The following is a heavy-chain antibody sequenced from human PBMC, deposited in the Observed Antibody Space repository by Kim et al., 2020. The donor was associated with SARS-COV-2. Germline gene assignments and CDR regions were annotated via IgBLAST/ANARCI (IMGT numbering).Heavy chain of an antibody. CDR2: INRDGGHA. J-gene: IGHJ4*02. CDR3: AKDVGRGVGAIDY. Sequence: GGSLRLSCRTSGFNFRDHAMHWVRQGPETGLEWVSGINRDGGHAEYADLVKGRFTISRDNAKNSLYLQMNSLGPEDTALYYCAKDVGRGVGAIDYWGQGNLHPVSS. D-gene: IGHD1-26*01. CDR1: GFNFRDHA. V-gene: IGHV3-9*01.